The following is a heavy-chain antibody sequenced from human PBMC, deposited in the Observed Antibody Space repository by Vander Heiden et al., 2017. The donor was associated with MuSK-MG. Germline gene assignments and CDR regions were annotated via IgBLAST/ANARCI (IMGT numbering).Heavy chain of an antibody. Sequence: QVQLVESGGGLVQPGGSLRLSCAASGFIFSDYYMSWIRQAPGKGLEWVSYISTSGTTMYYADSVKGRFTISRDNGKDSLYLQMDSLRAEDTAVYYCAATGGTKTRFDYWGQGTLVTVSS. CDR2: ISTSGTTM. CDR1: GFIFSDYY. D-gene: IGHD7-27*01. CDR3: AATGGTKTRFDY. V-gene: IGHV3-11*01. J-gene: IGHJ4*02.